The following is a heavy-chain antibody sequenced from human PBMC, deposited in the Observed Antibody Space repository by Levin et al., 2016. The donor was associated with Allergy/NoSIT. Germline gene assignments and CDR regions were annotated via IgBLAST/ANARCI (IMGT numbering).Heavy chain of an antibody. V-gene: IGHV3-23*01. CDR1: GLTLSNAA. D-gene: IGHD2-2*01. J-gene: IGHJ4*02. CDR3: AQYCPSASCYGRFDS. Sequence: GESLKISCAASGLTLSNAAMGWLRQAPGKGLEWVSSIDYGGRTFYADSVKGRFTISRDNSKNTLYLQMNSLRVEDTAVYYCAQYCPSASCYGRFDSWGQGTLVTVSS. CDR2: IDYGGRT.